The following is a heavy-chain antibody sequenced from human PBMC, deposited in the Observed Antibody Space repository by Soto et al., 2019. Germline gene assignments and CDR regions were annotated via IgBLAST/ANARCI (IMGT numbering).Heavy chain of an antibody. CDR2: ISSDGSST. J-gene: IGHJ4*02. CDR3: ARVRYCSDNSCYSWFGY. D-gene: IGHD2-15*01. CDR1: GFTFSNYW. V-gene: IGHV3-74*01. Sequence: GGSLRLSCVASGFTFSNYWMHWVRQAPGKGLEWVSRISSDGSSTTYADSVKGRFTISRDNAENSLHLQMNSLRAEDTAVYYCARVRYCSDNSCYSWFGYWGQGTLVTVSS.